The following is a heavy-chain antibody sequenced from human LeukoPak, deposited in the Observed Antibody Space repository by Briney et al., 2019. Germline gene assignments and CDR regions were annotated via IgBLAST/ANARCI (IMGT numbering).Heavy chain of an antibody. CDR3: ASYSIGYYYVL. V-gene: IGHV1-2*02. J-gene: IGHJ4*02. D-gene: IGHD3-22*01. CDR2: INPSSGGT. CDR1: GYTFTGYY. Sequence: ASVKVSCKASGYTFTGYYMHWVRQAPGQGLEWMGWINPSSGGTNYAQKLQGRVTMTRDTSISTAYMELSRLRSDDTAVYYCASYSIGYYYVLWGQGTLVTVSS.